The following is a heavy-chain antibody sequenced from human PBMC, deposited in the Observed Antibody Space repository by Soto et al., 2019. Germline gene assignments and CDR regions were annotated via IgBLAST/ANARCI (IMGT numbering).Heavy chain of an antibody. Sequence: EVQLVESGGDLVQPGGSLRLSCAASGFTFSSHWMHWVRRVPGKGLVWVSHINTDGGITAYADSVKGRFTISRDNAKNTLYLQMNGLRVEDTSVYYCTREAGYCSRTSCYRRAFDSWGQGTMVTVSS. V-gene: IGHV3-74*03. J-gene: IGHJ3*02. CDR2: INTDGGIT. CDR1: GFTFSSHW. CDR3: TREAGYCSRTSCYRRAFDS. D-gene: IGHD2-2*01.